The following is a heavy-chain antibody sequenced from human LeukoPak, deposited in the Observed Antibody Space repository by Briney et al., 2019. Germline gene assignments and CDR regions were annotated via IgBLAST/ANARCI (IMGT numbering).Heavy chain of an antibody. CDR2: INPNSGGT. CDR3: ARVAPCGDYDLFDY. J-gene: IGHJ4*02. Sequence: ASVKVSCKASGYTFTGYYMHWVRQAPGQGLEWMGWINPNSGGTNYAQKFQGRVTMTRDTSISTAYMELSRLRSDDTAVYYCARVAPCGDYDLFDYWGQGTLVTVSS. D-gene: IGHD4-17*01. CDR1: GYTFTGYY. V-gene: IGHV1-2*02.